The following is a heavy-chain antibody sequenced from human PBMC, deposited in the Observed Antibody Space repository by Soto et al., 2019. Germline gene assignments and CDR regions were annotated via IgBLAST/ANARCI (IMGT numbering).Heavy chain of an antibody. CDR3: ARGKEEDYYGSGSYRPYYMDV. V-gene: IGHV1-8*01. CDR1: GYTFTSYD. Sequence: GASVKVSCKASGYTFTSYDINWVRQATGQGLEWMGWMNPNSGNTGYAQKFQGRVTMTRNTSISTAYMELSSLRSEDTAVYYCARGKEEDYYGSGSYRPYYMDVWGKGTTVTVS. CDR2: MNPNSGNT. J-gene: IGHJ6*03. D-gene: IGHD3-10*01.